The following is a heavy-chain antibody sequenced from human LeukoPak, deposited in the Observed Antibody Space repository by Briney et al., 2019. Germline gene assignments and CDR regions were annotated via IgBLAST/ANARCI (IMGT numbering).Heavy chain of an antibody. Sequence: SGGSLRLSCAASGFTFSSYAMHWVRQAPGKGLEWVAVISYDGSNKYYADSVKGRFTISRDNSRNTLYLQMNSLRAEDTAVYYCARGDCSSTSCYKGVAFDIWGQGTMVTVSS. V-gene: IGHV3-30-3*01. D-gene: IGHD2-2*02. CDR2: ISYDGSNK. J-gene: IGHJ3*02. CDR1: GFTFSSYA. CDR3: ARGDCSSTSCYKGVAFDI.